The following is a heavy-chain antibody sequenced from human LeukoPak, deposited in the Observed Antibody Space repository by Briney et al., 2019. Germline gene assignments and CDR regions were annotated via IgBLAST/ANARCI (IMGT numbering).Heavy chain of an antibody. D-gene: IGHD3-10*01. CDR2: SQNDGNSV. Sequence: GGSLRLSCAAAGVDFSIHWMHWVRQVPGKWGGWVSHSQNDGNSVSYADSVKGRFTVSRDTDKNTLYLQMNRLRAEDTAVYYCVRHNYGYDYWGQGNQVTVSS. CDR1: GVDFSIHW. V-gene: IGHV3-74*01. J-gene: IGHJ4*02. CDR3: VRHNYGYDY.